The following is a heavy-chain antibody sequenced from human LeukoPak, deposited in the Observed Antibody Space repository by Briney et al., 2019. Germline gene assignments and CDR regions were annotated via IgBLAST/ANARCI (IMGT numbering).Heavy chain of an antibody. V-gene: IGHV3-21*01. CDR1: GFTFSDYS. J-gene: IGHJ6*03. CDR3: ARDNGYDTSDTRTSFQNYYYYYMDV. Sequence: PGGSLRLSCAASGFTFSDYSVNWVRQAPGKGLEWVSSISRSSSYTPISSRSSDIYYADSVKGRFTISRDNAKNSLYLQMNSLRAEDTAVYDCARDNGYDTSDTRTSFQNYYYYYMDVWGKGTTVIVSS. CDR2: ISRSSSYTPISSRSSDI. D-gene: IGHD3-22*01.